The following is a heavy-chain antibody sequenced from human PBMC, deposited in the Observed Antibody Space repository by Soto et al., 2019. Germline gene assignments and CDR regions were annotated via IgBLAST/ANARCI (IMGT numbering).Heavy chain of an antibody. Sequence: QVQLVQSGAEVKKPGSSVKVSCKASGGTFSSYAISWVRQAPGQGLEWMGGIIPIFGTANYAQKFQGRVTITADESTSTAYMELSSLRSEDTAVYYCARVYTSENHNYYYGMDVWGQGTTVTVSS. CDR1: GGTFSSYA. CDR2: IIPIFGTA. V-gene: IGHV1-69*01. CDR3: ARVYTSENHNYYYGMDV. J-gene: IGHJ6*02. D-gene: IGHD1-1*01.